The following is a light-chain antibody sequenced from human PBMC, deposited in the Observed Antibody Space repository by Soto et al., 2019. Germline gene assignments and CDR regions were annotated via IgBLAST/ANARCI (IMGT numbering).Light chain of an antibody. CDR2: EGS. J-gene: IGLJ2*01. Sequence: QSALTQPASVSGSPGQSSTISCTGASSDVGSYNLVSWYQQYPGKAPKLIIYEGSKRTSGVSNRFSGSKSGNTASLTISGLQAEDEADYYCCSYASSSTPVIFGGGTKLTVL. CDR1: SSDVGSYNL. V-gene: IGLV2-23*01. CDR3: CSYASSSTPVI.